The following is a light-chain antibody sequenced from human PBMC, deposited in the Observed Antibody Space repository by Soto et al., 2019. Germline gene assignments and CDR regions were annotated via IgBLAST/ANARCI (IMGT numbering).Light chain of an antibody. CDR1: QSISTW. CDR2: KAS. V-gene: IGKV1-5*03. J-gene: IGKJ4*01. Sequence: DIQMTQSPSTLSASVGDRVTIACRASQSISTWLAWYQQKPGKAPKLLIYKASILESGVPSRFSGSGSATEFTLTISSLHPEDFASYYCQQYETFPLTFGGGTKVEIK. CDR3: QQYETFPLT.